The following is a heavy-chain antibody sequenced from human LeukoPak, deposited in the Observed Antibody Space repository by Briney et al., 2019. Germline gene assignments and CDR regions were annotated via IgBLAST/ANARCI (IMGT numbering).Heavy chain of an antibody. CDR2: ISSSSSTI. CDR3: ATQHSGSQGDYYYYGMDV. J-gene: IGHJ6*02. Sequence: GGSLRLSCAASGFTFSSYSMNWVRQAPGKGLEWVSYISSSSSTIYYADSVKGRFTISRDNAKNSLYLQMNSLRAEDTAVYYCATQHSGSQGDYYYYGMDVWGQGTTVTVSS. D-gene: IGHD1-26*01. CDR1: GFTFSSYS. V-gene: IGHV3-48*01.